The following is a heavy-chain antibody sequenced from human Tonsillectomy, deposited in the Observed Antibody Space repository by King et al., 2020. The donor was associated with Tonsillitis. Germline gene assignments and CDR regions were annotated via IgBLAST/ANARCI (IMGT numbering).Heavy chain of an antibody. Sequence: QLVQSGADVKKPGESLQISCKGSGFTFTSYWIGWVRQMPGKGLEWVGVIYPGDSDTRYSPSFQGQVTISADKSINTAYLQWSSLKASDTAMYYCARRGYSGHPVFDFWGQGTLVTVSS. CDR3: ARRGYSGHPVFDF. V-gene: IGHV5-51*01. CDR2: IYPGDSDT. J-gene: IGHJ4*02. CDR1: GFTFTSYW. D-gene: IGHD5-12*01.